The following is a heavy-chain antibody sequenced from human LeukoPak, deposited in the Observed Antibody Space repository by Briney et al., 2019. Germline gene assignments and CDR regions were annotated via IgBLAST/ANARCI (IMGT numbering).Heavy chain of an antibody. J-gene: IGHJ4*02. CDR1: GGSFSSGGFY. CDR3: ARNARRWDFHY. V-gene: IGHV4-31*02. D-gene: IGHD1-26*01. Sequence: TLSLSCTVSGGSFSSGGFYWGWNRQHPGRGLEWIGYIYYSGSTYDNPSLKSRVTISVDTSKNQISLKLSSVSAADTAVYYCARNARRWDFHYWGQGTLVTVSS. CDR2: IYYSGST.